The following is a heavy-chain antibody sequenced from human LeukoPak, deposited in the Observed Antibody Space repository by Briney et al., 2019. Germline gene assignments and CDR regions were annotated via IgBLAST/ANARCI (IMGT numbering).Heavy chain of an antibody. Sequence: ASVKVSCKASGYTFTSYDINWVRQATGQGLEWMGWMNPNSGNTGYAQKFQGRVTMTRNTSISTAYMELSSLRSEDTAVYYCARGDGSGWYNYYYYGMDVWGQGTTVTVSS. D-gene: IGHD6-19*01. CDR2: MNPNSGNT. J-gene: IGHJ6*02. CDR3: ARGDGSGWYNYYYYGMDV. V-gene: IGHV1-8*01. CDR1: GYTFTSYD.